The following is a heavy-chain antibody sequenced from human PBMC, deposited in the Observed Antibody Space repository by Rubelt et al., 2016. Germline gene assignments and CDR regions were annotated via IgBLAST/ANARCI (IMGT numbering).Heavy chain of an antibody. CDR3: ARGGLSELLWFGESRIDY. CDR1: GYTFTSYA. Sequence: QVQLVQSGAEVKKPGASVKVSCKASGYTFTSYAMHWVRQAPGQRLEWMGWINAGHGNTKYSQKCQGRCTITRDTSASTAYMELSSLRSEDTAVYYCARGGLSELLWFGESRIDYWGQGTLVTVSS. CDR2: INAGHGNT. V-gene: IGHV1-3*01. D-gene: IGHD3-10*01. J-gene: IGHJ4*02.